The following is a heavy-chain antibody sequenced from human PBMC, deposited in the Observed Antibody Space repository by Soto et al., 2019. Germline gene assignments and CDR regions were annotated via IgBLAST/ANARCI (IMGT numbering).Heavy chain of an antibody. Sequence: QVQLVESGGGVVQPGRSLRLSCAASGFTFSSHAVHWVRQAPGKGLEWVSVISSDGSNKYYADSVKGRFTISRDNSKNTLHLQMNSLRAEDTAVYYCARDRVFDYWGQGTLVTVSS. V-gene: IGHV3-30-3*01. D-gene: IGHD3-10*01. CDR1: GFTFSSHA. CDR2: ISSDGSNK. J-gene: IGHJ4*02. CDR3: ARDRVFDY.